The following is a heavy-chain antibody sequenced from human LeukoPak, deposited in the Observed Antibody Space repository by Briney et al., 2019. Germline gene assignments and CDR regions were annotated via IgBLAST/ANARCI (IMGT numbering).Heavy chain of an antibody. Sequence: ASVKVSCKASGYTFTSYDINWVRQATGQGLEWMGWMNPNSGNTGYAQKFQGRVTMTRNTSISTAYMELSSLRSEDTAVYYCARDVDSSSWHYYYYMDVWGKGTTVTISS. J-gene: IGHJ6*03. D-gene: IGHD6-13*01. V-gene: IGHV1-8*01. CDR1: GYTFTSYD. CDR3: ARDVDSSSWHYYYYMDV. CDR2: MNPNSGNT.